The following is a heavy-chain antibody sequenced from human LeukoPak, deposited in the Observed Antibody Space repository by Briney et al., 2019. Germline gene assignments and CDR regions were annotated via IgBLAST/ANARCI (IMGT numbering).Heavy chain of an antibody. D-gene: IGHD5-18*01. CDR2: ITSGATKI. CDR1: GXTFSGYS. V-gene: IGHV3-21*01. J-gene: IGHJ4*02. CDR3: ARDRSYGYEANDFDF. Sequence: PGGSLRLSCAASGXTFSGYSMHWVRQAPGTGLNWVSSITSGATKIYYADSVKGRFTISRDNAKNSLYLHMNSLRAEDTALYYCARDRSYGYEANDFDFWGQGTLVTVSS.